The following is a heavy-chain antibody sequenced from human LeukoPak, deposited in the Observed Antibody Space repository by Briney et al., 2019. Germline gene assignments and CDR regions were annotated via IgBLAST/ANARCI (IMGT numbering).Heavy chain of an antibody. CDR1: GGSISSYY. J-gene: IGHJ4*02. CDR2: IYYSGST. V-gene: IGHV4-59*01. CDR3: ARGSSLPLDY. Sequence: ESSETLSLTCTVSGGSISSYYWSWIRQPPGKGLGWIGYIYYSGSTNYNPSLKSRVTISVDTSKNQFSLKLSSVTAADTAVYYCARGSSLPLDYWGQGTLVTVSS. D-gene: IGHD6-13*01.